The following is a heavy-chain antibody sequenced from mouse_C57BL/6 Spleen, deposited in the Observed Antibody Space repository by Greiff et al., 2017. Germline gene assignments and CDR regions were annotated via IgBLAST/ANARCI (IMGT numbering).Heavy chain of an antibody. J-gene: IGHJ3*01. V-gene: IGHV1-55*01. CDR2: IYPGSGST. CDR1: GYTFTSYW. D-gene: IGHD1-2*01. CDR3: ATAVTAAKGFAY. Sequence: QVQLQQSGAELVKPGASVKMSCKASGYTFTSYWITWVKQRPGQGLEWIGDIYPGSGSTNYNEKFKSKATLTVDTSSSTAYMQLSSLTSEDSAVYYCATAVTAAKGFAYWGQGTLVTVSA.